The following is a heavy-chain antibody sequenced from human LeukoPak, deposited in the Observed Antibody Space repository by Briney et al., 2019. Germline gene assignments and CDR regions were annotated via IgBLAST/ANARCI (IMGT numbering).Heavy chain of an antibody. CDR2: IYPGDSDT. J-gene: IGHJ4*02. Sequence: GEPLKISCRGSGYSFTNYWIAWVRQMPGKSLEWMGIIYPGDSDTRYNPSFQGQVTISADKSISTAYLQWSSLKASDTAMYYCALRGAYDDRFDFWGQGTLVTVSS. CDR3: ALRGAYDDRFDF. D-gene: IGHD5-12*01. V-gene: IGHV5-51*01. CDR1: GYSFTNYW.